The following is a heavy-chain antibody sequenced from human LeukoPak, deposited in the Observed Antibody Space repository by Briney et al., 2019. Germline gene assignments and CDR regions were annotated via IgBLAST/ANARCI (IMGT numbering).Heavy chain of an antibody. CDR1: GGSISSYY. CDR2: IYYSGST. J-gene: IGHJ3*02. Sequence: SETLSFTCTVSGGSISSYYWSWIRQPPGKGLEWIGYIYYSGSTNYNPSLKSRVTISVDTSKNQFSLKLSSVTAADTAVYYCARRGAFGSDAFDIWGQGTMVTVSS. CDR3: ARRGAFGSDAFDI. D-gene: IGHD3-16*01. V-gene: IGHV4-59*01.